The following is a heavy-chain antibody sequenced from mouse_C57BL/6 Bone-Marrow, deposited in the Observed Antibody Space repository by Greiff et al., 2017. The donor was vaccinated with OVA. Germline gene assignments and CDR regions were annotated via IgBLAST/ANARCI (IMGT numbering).Heavy chain of an antibody. CDR2: IHPNSGTT. V-gene: IGHV1-64*01. Sequence: QVHVKQSGAELVKPGASVKLSCKASGYTFTSYWMHWVKQRPGKGLEWIGMIHPNSGTTNYTEKFKSKATLTVDKSSSTAYMQLSSLTSEDSAGYYCARYGYYGSSYDFDYGGQGTTLTVSS. J-gene: IGHJ2*01. D-gene: IGHD1-1*01. CDR1: GYTFTSYW. CDR3: ARYGYYGSSYDFDY.